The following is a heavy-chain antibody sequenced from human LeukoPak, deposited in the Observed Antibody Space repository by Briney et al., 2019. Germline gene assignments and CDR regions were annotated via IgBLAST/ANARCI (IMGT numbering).Heavy chain of an antibody. V-gene: IGHV4-34*01. CDR2: SNHSGST. CDR1: GGSFSGYY. Sequence: SETLSLTCAVYGGSFSGYYWSWIRQPPGRGLEWIGESNHSGSTNYNPSLKSRVTISVDTSKNQFSLKLSSVTAADTAVYYCARGLGDCSSTSCYAVEGDYWGQGTLVTVSS. CDR3: ARGLGDCSSTSCYAVEGDY. D-gene: IGHD2-2*01. J-gene: IGHJ4*02.